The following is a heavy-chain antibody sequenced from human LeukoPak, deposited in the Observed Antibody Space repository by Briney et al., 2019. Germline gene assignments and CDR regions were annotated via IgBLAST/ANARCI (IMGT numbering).Heavy chain of an antibody. CDR2: IYYSGST. J-gene: IGHJ2*01. Sequence: SETLSLTCTVPGGPICSYYWSWIRQPPGKGLEWIGYIYYSGSTNYNPSLKSRVTISVDTSKNQFSLKLSSVTAADTAVYYCARVYSSSWYWSFDLWGRGTLVTVSS. CDR1: GGPICSYY. CDR3: ARVYSSSWYWSFDL. D-gene: IGHD6-13*01. V-gene: IGHV4-59*13.